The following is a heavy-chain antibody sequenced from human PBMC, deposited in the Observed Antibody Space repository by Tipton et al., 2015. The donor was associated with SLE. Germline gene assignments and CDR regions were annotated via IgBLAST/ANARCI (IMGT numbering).Heavy chain of an antibody. V-gene: IGHV4-31*03. CDR1: GGSISSGGYY. CDR3: AHDRSGYYYNDAFDI. D-gene: IGHD3-22*01. CDR2: IYYSGST. Sequence: TLSLTCTVSGGSISSGGYYWSWIRQHPGKGLEWIGYIYYSGSTYYNPSLKSRVTISVDTSKNQFSLKLSSVTAADTAVYYCAHDRSGYYYNDAFDIWGQGTMVTVSS. J-gene: IGHJ3*02.